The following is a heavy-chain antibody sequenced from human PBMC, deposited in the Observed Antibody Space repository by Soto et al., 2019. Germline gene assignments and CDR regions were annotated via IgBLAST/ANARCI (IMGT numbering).Heavy chain of an antibody. Sequence: ASVKVSCKASGYTFTGYYMHWVRQAPGQGLEWMGWINPNSGGTNYAQKFQGRVTMTRDTSISTAYMELSRLRSDDTAVYYCARGVMYYYDSSGYLHTGYYFDYWGQGTLVTVSS. J-gene: IGHJ4*02. CDR1: GYTFTGYY. V-gene: IGHV1-2*02. CDR2: INPNSGGT. CDR3: ARGVMYYYDSSGYLHTGYYFDY. D-gene: IGHD3-22*01.